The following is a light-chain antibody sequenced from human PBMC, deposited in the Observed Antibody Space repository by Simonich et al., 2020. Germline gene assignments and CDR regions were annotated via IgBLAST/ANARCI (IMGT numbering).Light chain of an antibody. J-gene: IGLJ2*01. CDR2: DVS. CDR3: SSYTSSSTVV. Sequence: QSALTQPASVSGSPGQSITISCTGTSSDVGGYTYVSWYQQHPGKAPKLMIYDVSKRPSWVSNRFSGSKSGNTASLTISGLQAEDEADYYCSSYTSSSTVVFGGGTKLTVL. CDR1: SSDVGGYTY. V-gene: IGLV2-14*01.